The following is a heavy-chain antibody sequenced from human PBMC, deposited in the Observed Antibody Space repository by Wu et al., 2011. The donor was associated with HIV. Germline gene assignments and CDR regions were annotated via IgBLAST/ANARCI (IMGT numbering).Heavy chain of an antibody. Sequence: QVQLVQSGAEVKKPGSSVKVSCKASGGTFSSYGISWVRQAPGQGLEWMGGIIPIFGTANYAQKFQGRVTITTDESTTTAYMELRSLRSDDTAVYYCARDGSSAQLDLYYNHMDVWGKGTTVTVSS. D-gene: IGHD6-6*01. J-gene: IGHJ6*03. CDR2: IIPIFGTA. CDR1: GGTFSSYG. V-gene: IGHV1-69*01. CDR3: ARDGSSAQLDLYYNHMDV.